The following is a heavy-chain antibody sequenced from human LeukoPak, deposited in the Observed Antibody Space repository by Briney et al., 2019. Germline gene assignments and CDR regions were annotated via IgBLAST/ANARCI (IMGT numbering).Heavy chain of an antibody. CDR3: ARVVEAGNHPKRRFDP. V-gene: IGHV4-30-4*01. CDR2: IYYSGST. CDR1: GDSISSGDYY. Sequence: ASETLSLTCTVSGDSISSGDYYWSWIRQPPGKGLEWIGYIYYSGSTYYNPSLKSRITISVDTSKNQFSLKLSSVTAADTAVYYCARVVEAGNHPKRRFDPWGQGTLVTVSS. J-gene: IGHJ5*02. D-gene: IGHD6-19*01.